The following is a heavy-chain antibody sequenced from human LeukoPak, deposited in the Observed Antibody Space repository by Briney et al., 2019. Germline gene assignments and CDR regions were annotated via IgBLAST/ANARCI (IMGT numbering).Heavy chain of an antibody. CDR2: IDPGDSYT. CDR3: ARHAKAYGSSCDY. CDR1: GYSFTTYW. V-gene: IGHV5-10-1*01. Sequence: GESLKISCKGSGYSFTTYWISWVRQMPGKGLEWMGGIDPGDSYTNYSPSFQGHVTISADKSFSTAYLQWTSLKASDTAMYYCARHAKAYGSSCDYWGQGTLVTVSS. J-gene: IGHJ4*02. D-gene: IGHD6-13*01.